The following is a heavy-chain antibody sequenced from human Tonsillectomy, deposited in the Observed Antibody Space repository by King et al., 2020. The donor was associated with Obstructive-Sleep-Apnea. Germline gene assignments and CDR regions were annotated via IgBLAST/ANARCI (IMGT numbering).Heavy chain of an antibody. CDR2: SKGNGDGGTQ. V-gene: IGHV3-15*01. Sequence: VQLVESGGGLVSPGGSLESPFEPLGSPSITSWWPWSARPPGRGWGGLGSSKGNGDGGTQASANPVQGGFAFSRVDSKTTLLLQITTLKTEDTGVYYCTTAGDTGYHVYYGSDVWGRGTTVTVSS. D-gene: IGHD5-12*01. CDR1: GSPSITS. J-gene: IGHJ6*02. CDR3: TTAGDTGYHVYYGSDV.